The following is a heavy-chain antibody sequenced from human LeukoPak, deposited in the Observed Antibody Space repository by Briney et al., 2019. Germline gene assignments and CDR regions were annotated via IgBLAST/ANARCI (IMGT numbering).Heavy chain of an antibody. CDR2: IIPIFGTA. V-gene: IGHV1-69*01. J-gene: IGHJ5*02. CDR3: AREATMVRGVLNWFDP. Sequence: SVKVSCKASGGTFSSYAISWVRQAPGRGLEWIGGIIPIFGTANYAQKFQGRVTITADESTSTAYMELSSLRSEDTAVYYCAREATMVRGVLNWFDPWGQGTLVTVSS. CDR1: GGTFSSYA. D-gene: IGHD3-10*01.